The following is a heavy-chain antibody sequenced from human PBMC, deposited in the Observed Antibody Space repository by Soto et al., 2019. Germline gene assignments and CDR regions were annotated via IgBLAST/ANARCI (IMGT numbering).Heavy chain of an antibody. Sequence: QVQLVESGGGVVQPGRSLRLSCAASGFTFSSYGMHWVRQAPGKGLEWVAVISYDGSNKYYADSVKGRFTISRDNSQNTLYLQMNSLRAEDTAVYYCAKGGQWELLPGFDYWGQGTLVTVSS. CDR1: GFTFSSYG. CDR2: ISYDGSNK. V-gene: IGHV3-30*18. J-gene: IGHJ4*02. D-gene: IGHD1-26*01. CDR3: AKGGQWELLPGFDY.